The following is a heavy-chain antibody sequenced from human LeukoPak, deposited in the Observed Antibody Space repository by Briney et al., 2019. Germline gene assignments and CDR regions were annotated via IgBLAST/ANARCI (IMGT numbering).Heavy chain of an antibody. CDR2: ISSSSSCI. Sequence: GGSLRLSCAASGFTFSSYSMNWVRQAPGKGLEWVSSISSSSSCIYYADSVKGRFTISRDNAKNSLYLQMNSLRAEDTAVYYCARVSLLRAWPSLDYWGQGTLVTVSS. J-gene: IGHJ4*02. D-gene: IGHD5-12*01. V-gene: IGHV3-21*01. CDR3: ARVSLLRAWPSLDY. CDR1: GFTFSSYS.